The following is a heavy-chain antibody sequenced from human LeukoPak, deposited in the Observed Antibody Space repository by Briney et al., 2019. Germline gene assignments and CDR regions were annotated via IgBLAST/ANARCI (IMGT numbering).Heavy chain of an antibody. D-gene: IGHD6-6*01. CDR2: INHSGST. J-gene: IGHJ4*02. CDR3: ARGQKVYSSSPTDFDY. Sequence: KPSETLSLTCAVYGGSFSGYYWSWIRQPPGKGLEWIGEINHSGSTNYNPSLKSRVTISVDTSKNQFSLKLSSVTAADTAVYYCARGQKVYSSSPTDFDYWGQGTLVIVSS. CDR1: GGSFSGYY. V-gene: IGHV4-34*01.